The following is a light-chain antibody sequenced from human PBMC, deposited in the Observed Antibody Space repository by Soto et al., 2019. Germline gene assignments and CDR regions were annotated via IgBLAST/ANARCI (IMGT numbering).Light chain of an antibody. J-gene: IGKJ1*01. CDR3: QQYNNWPQT. CDR1: QSVASN. CDR2: GAS. V-gene: IGKV3-15*01. Sequence: EIVMTQSPATLSVSPGESATLSCRASQSVASNLAWYHQKPGQTPRLLIYGASTRATGIPARFSGSGSGTEFTLTISSLESEDFAVYYCQQYNNWPQTFGQWTKVEF.